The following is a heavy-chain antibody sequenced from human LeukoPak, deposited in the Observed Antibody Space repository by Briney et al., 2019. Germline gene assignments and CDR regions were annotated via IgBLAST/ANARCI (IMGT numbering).Heavy chain of an antibody. CDR3: ARDLGIAGTDYYYYMDV. CDR2: IYYSGST. CDR1: GGSISSYY. J-gene: IGHJ6*03. D-gene: IGHD1-20*01. V-gene: IGHV4-59*01. Sequence: SETLSLTCTVSGGSISSYYWSWVRQPPGKGLEWIGYIYYSGSTNYNPSLKSRVTISVDTSKNQFSLKLSSVTAADPAVYYCARDLGIAGTDYYYYMDVWGKGTTVTVSS.